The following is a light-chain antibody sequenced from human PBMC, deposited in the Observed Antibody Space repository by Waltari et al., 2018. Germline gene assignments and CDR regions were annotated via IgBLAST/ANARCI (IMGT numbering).Light chain of an antibody. CDR3: QVWDSGSNHYV. CDR1: KIGSKN. Sequence: SYELTQPPSVSVAPGQTARITCDGDKIGSKNVHWYQHKPGQAPVLVVYAEGDRPSGIPVRVSGSNSGNTAALTISRVDAGDEAEYYCQVWDSGSNHYVFGTVTKVTVL. V-gene: IGLV3-21*02. CDR2: AEG. J-gene: IGLJ1*01.